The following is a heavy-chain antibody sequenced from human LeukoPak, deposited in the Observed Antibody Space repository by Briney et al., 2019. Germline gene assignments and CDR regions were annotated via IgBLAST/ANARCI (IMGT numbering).Heavy chain of an antibody. D-gene: IGHD3-10*01. J-gene: IGHJ3*02. Sequence: PGGSLKLSCAASGFTFSGSAVHWVRQASGKGLEWLGRIRGTADNYATAYVASLRGRFTISRDDSKNTAYLQMNSLKTEDTAVYYCSRLIWGETNALDIWGQGTMVTVSS. CDR3: SRLIWGETNALDI. V-gene: IGHV3-73*01. CDR1: GFTFSGSA. CDR2: IRGTADNYAT.